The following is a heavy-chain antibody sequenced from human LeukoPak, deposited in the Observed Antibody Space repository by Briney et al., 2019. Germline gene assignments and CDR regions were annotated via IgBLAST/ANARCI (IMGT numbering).Heavy chain of an antibody. CDR1: GYTFTGYY. Sequence: WASVKVSCKASGYTFTGYYMHWVRQAPGQGLEWMGWINPNSGGTNYAQKFQGRVTMTRDTSISTAYMELSRLRSDDTAVYYCARNPILYGSGSYTFYYYYYMDVWGKGTTVTISS. V-gene: IGHV1-2*02. D-gene: IGHD3-10*01. CDR2: INPNSGGT. CDR3: ARNPILYGSGSYTFYYYYYMDV. J-gene: IGHJ6*03.